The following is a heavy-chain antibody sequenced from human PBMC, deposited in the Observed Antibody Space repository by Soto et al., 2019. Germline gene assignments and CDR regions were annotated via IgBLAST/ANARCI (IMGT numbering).Heavy chain of an antibody. D-gene: IGHD4-17*01. CDR2: INPNSGGT. CDR3: ARGVTTVPLYYYYYYGMDV. J-gene: IGHJ6*02. V-gene: IGHV1-2*02. Sequence: ASVKVSCKASGYTFTGYYMHWVRQAPGQGLVWMGWINPNSGGTNYAQKFQGRVTMTRDTSISTAYMELSRLRSDDTAVYYCARGVTTVPLYYYYYYGMDVWGQGTTVTVSS. CDR1: GYTFTGYY.